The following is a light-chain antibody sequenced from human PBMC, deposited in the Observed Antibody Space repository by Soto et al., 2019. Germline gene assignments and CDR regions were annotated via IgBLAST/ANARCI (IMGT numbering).Light chain of an antibody. CDR3: QQYNNLPRFT. Sequence: EILMTQSPATLSVSPGERATLSCRASQSVSSNLAWYQQKPGQAPRLLIYGASTRATGIPARFSGSGSGTEFTLTISSLQSEDFAVYYCQQYNNLPRFTFGPGTKVDIK. J-gene: IGKJ3*01. V-gene: IGKV3-15*01. CDR1: QSVSSN. CDR2: GAS.